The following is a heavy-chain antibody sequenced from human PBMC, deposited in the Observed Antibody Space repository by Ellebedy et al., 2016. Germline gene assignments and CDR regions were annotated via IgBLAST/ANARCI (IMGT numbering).Heavy chain of an antibody. V-gene: IGHV3-11*01. CDR2: ISSSCSTI. Sequence: GESLKISCAASGFTFSGYYMSWIRQAPAKGLAGGSYISSSCSTIYYADSVKGRFTISRDNAKNSLYLQINSLRADDTAVYYCARPTASYDYYFDYWGQGTLVTVSS. D-gene: IGHD3-3*01. CDR3: ARPTASYDYYFDY. J-gene: IGHJ4*02. CDR1: GFTFSGYY.